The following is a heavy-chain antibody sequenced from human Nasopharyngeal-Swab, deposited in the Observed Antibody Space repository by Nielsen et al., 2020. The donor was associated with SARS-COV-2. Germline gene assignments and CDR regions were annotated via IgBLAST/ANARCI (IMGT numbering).Heavy chain of an antibody. V-gene: IGHV4-30-4*01. CDR1: GGSISSGDYY. D-gene: IGHD3-22*01. CDR3: ARAMIVVVINAFDI. Sequence: LRLSCTVSGGSISSGDYYWSWIRQPPGKGLEWIGYIYYSGSTYYNPSLKSRVTISVDTSKNQFSLKLSSVTAADTAVYYCARAMIVVVINAFDIWGQGTIVTVSS. J-gene: IGHJ3*02. CDR2: IYYSGST.